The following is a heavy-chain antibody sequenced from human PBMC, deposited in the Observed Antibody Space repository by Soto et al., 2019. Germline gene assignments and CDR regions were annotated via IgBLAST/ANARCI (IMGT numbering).Heavy chain of an antibody. CDR1: GFPFSSYW. J-gene: IGHJ4*02. D-gene: IGHD3-9*01. CDR2: ISGDGVTT. V-gene: IGHV3-74*01. Sequence: EVQLVESGGDLVQRGGSLRLSCAASGFPFSSYWMHWVRHPPGKGLDWVARISGDGVTTYYADSVTGRFTVSRDNAKNTLSLKISGLRAEDTAVYYCAREYYGLLTGYYTDYWGQGTLVSVSS. CDR3: AREYYGLLTGYYTDY.